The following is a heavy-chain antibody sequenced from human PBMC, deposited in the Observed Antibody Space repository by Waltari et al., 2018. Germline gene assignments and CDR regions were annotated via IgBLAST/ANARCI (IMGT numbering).Heavy chain of an antibody. CDR3: ARDGLAVAGGRGFDY. CDR1: GGTFRSHG. J-gene: IGHJ4*02. V-gene: IGHV1-69*01. Sequence: QVQLVQSGAAVKKPGSSVKVPCKASGGTFRSHGISWVRQAPGQGLEWMGGIIPIFGTANYAQKFQGRVTITADESTSTAYMELSSLRSEDTAVYYCARDGLAVAGGRGFDYWGQGTLVTVSS. CDR2: IIPIFGTA. D-gene: IGHD6-19*01.